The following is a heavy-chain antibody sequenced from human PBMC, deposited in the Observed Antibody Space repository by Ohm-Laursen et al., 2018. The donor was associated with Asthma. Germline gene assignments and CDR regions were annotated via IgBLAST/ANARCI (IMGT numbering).Heavy chain of an antibody. V-gene: IGHV3-74*01. D-gene: IGHD3-10*01. CDR3: AYEFGGSGDY. CDR1: GFTFTTFW. Sequence: SLRLSCAASGFTFTTFWMHWVRQAPGKGLVWVSRINSDGGIKSYAASVKGRFTISRDDAKNTVYLQMNSLRVDDTAVYYCAYEFGGSGDYWGQGTLVTVSS. J-gene: IGHJ4*02. CDR2: INSDGGIK.